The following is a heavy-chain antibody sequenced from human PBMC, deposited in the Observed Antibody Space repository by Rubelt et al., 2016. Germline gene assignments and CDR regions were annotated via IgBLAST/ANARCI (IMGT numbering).Heavy chain of an antibody. CDR1: GYTFTGYY. J-gene: IGHJ4*02. CDR2: TNPNSGGT. D-gene: IGHD6-19*01. Sequence: QVQLVQSGAEVKKPGASVKVSCKASGYTFTGYYMHWVRQAPGPGLEWVGRTNPNSGGTNYAQKFQGRVTMTRDTSITTAYMELSRLRSDDTAVFYCARESSSGWYIDYWGQGTLVTVSS. CDR3: ARESSSGWYIDY. V-gene: IGHV1-2*06.